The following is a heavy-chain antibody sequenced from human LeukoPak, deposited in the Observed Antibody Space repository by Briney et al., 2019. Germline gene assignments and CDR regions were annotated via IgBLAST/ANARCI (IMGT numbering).Heavy chain of an antibody. J-gene: IGHJ5*02. D-gene: IGHD3-22*01. V-gene: IGHV4-59*01. CDR1: GGSISSYY. CDR3: AREPGFDSSGYLNWFDP. Sequence: SDTLSLTYTVSGGSISSYYWSWIRQPPGEGLEWIACISYSGSTKYNPSLKSRVTISVDTSKNQLSLKLSSVTAADTAVYYCAREPGFDSSGYLNWFDPWGQGTLVTVSS. CDR2: ISYSGST.